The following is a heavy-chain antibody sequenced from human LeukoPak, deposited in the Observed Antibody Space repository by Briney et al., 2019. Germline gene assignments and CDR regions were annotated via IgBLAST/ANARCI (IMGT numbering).Heavy chain of an antibody. CDR2: ISGSGGST. V-gene: IGHV3-23*01. CDR1: GFTFSSYA. Sequence: PGGSLRLSCAASGFTFSSYAMSWVRQAPGKGLEWVSAISGSGGSTYYADSVKGRFTISRDNSKNTLYLQMNSLRAEDTAVYYCATGVSGSYYKRPDYWGQGTLVTVSS. D-gene: IGHD3-10*01. J-gene: IGHJ4*02. CDR3: ATGVSGSYYKRPDY.